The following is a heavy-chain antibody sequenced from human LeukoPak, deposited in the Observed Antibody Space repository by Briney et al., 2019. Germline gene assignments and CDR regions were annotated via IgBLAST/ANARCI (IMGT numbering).Heavy chain of an antibody. J-gene: IGHJ5*02. CDR2: VYSSGRT. V-gene: IGHV4-4*07. CDR3: ARGTQSGWFDH. Sequence: SETLSLTCTVSGGSITDNSWSWIRQPAGKGLEWIGRVYSSGRTSYHPSFRSRVTMSIDTSISHFSLKLSSVTAADTALYYCARGTQSGWFDHWGQGTLVTVSS. D-gene: IGHD1-26*01. CDR1: GGSITDNS.